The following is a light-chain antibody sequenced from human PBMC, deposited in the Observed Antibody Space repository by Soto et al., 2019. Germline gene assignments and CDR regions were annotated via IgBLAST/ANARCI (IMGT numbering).Light chain of an antibody. V-gene: IGKV2-30*02. J-gene: IGKJ5*01. CDR2: KVS. CDR3: MQGTHWPPIT. Sequence: FLMTQSTLSLPVTLGQPASISCRSNQSLLHIDGIAYFSWFQQRPGRSPRRLIYKVSNRDSGVPARFSGSGSGTDFALKISRVEAEDVGVYYCMQGTHWPPITFGQGTRLEI. CDR1: QSLLHIDGIAY.